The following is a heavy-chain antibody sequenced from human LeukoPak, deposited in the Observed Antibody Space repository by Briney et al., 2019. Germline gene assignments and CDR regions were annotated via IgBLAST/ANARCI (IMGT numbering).Heavy chain of an antibody. CDR1: GGSISSNSYY. CDR3: ARGALVVPAAREGLRYFQH. J-gene: IGHJ1*01. D-gene: IGHD2-2*01. CDR2: IYYSGST. V-gene: IGHV4-39*07. Sequence: SETLSLTCTVSGGSISSNSYYWGWIRQPPGKGLEWIGSIYYSGSTYYNPSLKSRVTISVDTSKNQFSLKLSSVTAADTAVYYCARGALVVPAAREGLRYFQHWGQGTLVTVSS.